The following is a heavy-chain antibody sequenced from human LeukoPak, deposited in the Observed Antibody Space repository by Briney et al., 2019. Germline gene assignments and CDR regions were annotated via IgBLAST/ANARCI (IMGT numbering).Heavy chain of an antibody. Sequence: GGSRRLSCTASGFNFINAWMDWVRQAPGKGLEWVGRIRSNPDGGTTEYAAPVKGRFTISRDDLKNTLYLQMFSLIAEDTAMYYCFTVNSHATYWGQGTLVTVSS. CDR3: FTVNSHATY. CDR1: GFNFINAW. V-gene: IGHV3-15*01. J-gene: IGHJ4*02. D-gene: IGHD2-15*01. CDR2: IRSNPDGGTT.